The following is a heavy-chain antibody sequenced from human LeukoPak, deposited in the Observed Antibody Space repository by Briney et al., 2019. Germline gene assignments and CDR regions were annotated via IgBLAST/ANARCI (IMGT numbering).Heavy chain of an antibody. D-gene: IGHD1-26*01. CDR2: IYYSGST. CDR1: GGSISSYY. V-gene: IGHV4-59*01. CDR3: AKPRPRHTGVVGATYFDY. Sequence: NPSETLSLTCTVSGGSISSYYWSWIRQPPGKGLEWIGYIYYSGSTNYNPSLKSRVTISVDTSKNQFSLKLSSVTAADTAVYYCAKPRPRHTGVVGATYFDYWGQGTLVTVSS. J-gene: IGHJ4*02.